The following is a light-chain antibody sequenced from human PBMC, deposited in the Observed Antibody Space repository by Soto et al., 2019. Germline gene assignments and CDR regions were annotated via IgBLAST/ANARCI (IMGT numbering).Light chain of an antibody. V-gene: IGLV2-14*01. CDR1: SSDVGGYDY. Sequence: QSVLTQPASVSGSLGQSITISCTGTSSDVGGYDYVSWYQQHPGKAPKLMIYEVSNRPSGVSNRFSGSKSGNTASLTISGLQAEDEADYYCASSPSSSSYVFGNGTKVTVL. J-gene: IGLJ1*01. CDR3: ASSPSSSSYV. CDR2: EVS.